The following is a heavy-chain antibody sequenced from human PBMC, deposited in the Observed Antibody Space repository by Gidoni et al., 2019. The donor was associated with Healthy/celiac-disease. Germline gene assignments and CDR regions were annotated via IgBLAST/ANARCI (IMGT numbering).Heavy chain of an antibody. CDR3: ARSGDSSGYSPLNYYYGMDV. Sequence: EVQLVESGGGLVQPGGSLRLSCAASGFPFSRYWMSWVRQAPGKGLEWVANIKQDGSEKHYVDSVKGRFTISRDNAKNSLYLQMNSLRAEDTAVYYCARSGDSSGYSPLNYYYGMDVWGQGTTVTVSS. CDR1: GFPFSRYW. J-gene: IGHJ6*02. V-gene: IGHV3-7*04. D-gene: IGHD3-22*01. CDR2: IKQDGSEK.